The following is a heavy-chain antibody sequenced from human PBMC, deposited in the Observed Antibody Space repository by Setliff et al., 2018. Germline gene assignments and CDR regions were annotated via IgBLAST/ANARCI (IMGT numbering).Heavy chain of an antibody. CDR3: VRDSSADYYDNDYFKY. CDR2: VDPEDGET. Sequence: ASVKVSCKASGYTFTDYYMHWVQQAPGKGLEWMGRVDPEDGETIYAEKFQGRVTITADTSTDTAYMELNILRPEDTALYYCVRDSSADYYDNDYFKYWGQGAQVTVSS. D-gene: IGHD2-21*02. CDR1: GYTFTDYY. V-gene: IGHV1-69-2*01. J-gene: IGHJ1*01.